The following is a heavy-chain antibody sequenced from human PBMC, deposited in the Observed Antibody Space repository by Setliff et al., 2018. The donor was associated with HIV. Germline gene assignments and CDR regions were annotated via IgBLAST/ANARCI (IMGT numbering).Heavy chain of an antibody. Sequence: SETLSLTCSVSGDSIFTSTYYWGWIRQPPGKRLEWIGSIYYSGNTYYNPSLKSRVTISVDTSKNQFFLNLSSVTATDSAVCYCARLGRPYSGQGWFDPWGQGTLVTVSS. CDR3: ARLGRPYSGQGWFDP. V-gene: IGHV4-39*01. CDR1: GDSIFTSTYY. D-gene: IGHD5-12*01. CDR2: IYYSGNT. J-gene: IGHJ5*02.